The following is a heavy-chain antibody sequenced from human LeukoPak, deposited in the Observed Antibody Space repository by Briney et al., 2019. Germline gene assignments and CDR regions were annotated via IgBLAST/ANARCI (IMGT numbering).Heavy chain of an antibody. J-gene: IGHJ4*02. CDR2: INPNSGAT. CDR3: ARYGIVGGRDY. V-gene: IGHV1-2*02. CDR1: GYTFTDYY. D-gene: IGHD1-26*01. Sequence: ASVRVSCKASGYTFTDYYIHWVRQAPGQGLEWMGWINPNSGATDFAQKFQGSVSATRDTAISSAYMELSDLRYDDTAVFYCARYGIVGGRDYGGKGSLVSVFS.